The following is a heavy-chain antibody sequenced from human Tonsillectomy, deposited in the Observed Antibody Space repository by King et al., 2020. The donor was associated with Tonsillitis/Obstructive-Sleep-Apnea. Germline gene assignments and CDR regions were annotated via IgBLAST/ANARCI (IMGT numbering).Heavy chain of an antibody. CDR3: ARVPISTVTNYYAMDV. Sequence: VQLVQSGAEVKKPGASVKVSCKASGYTFTSYGISWVRQAPGQGLECMGWISVYNGNTNYAQKVQGRVTMTTDTSTSTAYMELRSLRSDDTAVYYCARVPISTVTNYYAMDVWGQGTTVTVSS. CDR2: ISVYNGNT. J-gene: IGHJ6*02. D-gene: IGHD4-17*01. CDR1: GYTFTSYG. V-gene: IGHV1-18*01.